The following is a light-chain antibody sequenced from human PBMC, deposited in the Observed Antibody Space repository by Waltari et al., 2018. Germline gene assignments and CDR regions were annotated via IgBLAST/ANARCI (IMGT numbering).Light chain of an antibody. V-gene: IGLV4-69*01. CDR3: QSGGHGTWV. CDR2: VNSDGSH. CDR1: SGHSSNI. J-gene: IGLJ3*02. Sequence: QLVLTQSPSASASLGASVKLTCTLDSGHSSNIIAWHQQQPEKGPRYLMKVNSDGSHSKGDEIPYRFSGSGAGAERYLTIASVQSEDEADSYCQSGGHGTWVFGGGTKLTVL.